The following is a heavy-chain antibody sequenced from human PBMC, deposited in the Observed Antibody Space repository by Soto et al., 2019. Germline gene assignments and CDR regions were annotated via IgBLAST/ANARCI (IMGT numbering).Heavy chain of an antibody. Sequence: EVQLVESGGGLVQPEGSLRLSCVASGFPFRSYWMIWVRQAPGKGLGGVANINKAESEKNYVDSVKGRFTISRDNAKNSLYLQMNSLRAEDTAMYFCARGDFYSGDLWGQGTLVTVSP. CDR2: INKAESEK. CDR3: ARGDFYSGDL. J-gene: IGHJ5*02. V-gene: IGHV3-7*05. CDR1: GFPFRSYW. D-gene: IGHD4-4*01.